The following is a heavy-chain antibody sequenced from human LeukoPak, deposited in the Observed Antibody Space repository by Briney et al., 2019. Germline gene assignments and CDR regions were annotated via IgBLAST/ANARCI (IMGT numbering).Heavy chain of an antibody. CDR3: ARAGYSYGGDFDC. J-gene: IGHJ4*02. V-gene: IGHV1-2*04. CDR1: GYTFTGYY. Sequence: ASVKVSCKASGYTFTGYYMHWVRQAPGQGLEWMGWINPNSGGTNYAQKLQGWVTMTRDTSISTAYMELSRLRSDDTAVYYCARAGYSYGGDFDCWGQGTLVTVSS. CDR2: INPNSGGT. D-gene: IGHD5-18*01.